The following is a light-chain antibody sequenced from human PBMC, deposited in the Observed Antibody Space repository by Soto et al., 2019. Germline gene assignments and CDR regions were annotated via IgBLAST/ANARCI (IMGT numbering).Light chain of an antibody. CDR3: QQYTTFLYT. Sequence: DIPMTQTPSALSASLGDRVTITCRASQNINSWLAWYQQKPGKGPKLLIYDASTLQSGVPSRFSGSGSGTEFTLTISSLQPADFATYYCQQYTTFLYTFGPGTKLEIK. CDR1: QNINSW. CDR2: DAS. V-gene: IGKV1-5*01. J-gene: IGKJ2*01.